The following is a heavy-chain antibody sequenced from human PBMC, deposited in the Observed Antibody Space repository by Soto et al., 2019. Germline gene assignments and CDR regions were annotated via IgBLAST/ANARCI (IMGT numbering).Heavy chain of an antibody. J-gene: IGHJ5*02. V-gene: IGHV3-21*01. D-gene: IGHD2-8*01. CDR3: AKVGVLRTNFRWFDL. CDR1: GFAFQTYT. Sequence: GSLSLSCSASGFAFQTYTMEWLRQPPGKGLEWVSSITISGNYIYYADSVKGRFTISRDNGRNSVYLQMNSLRAEDTAVYYCAKVGVLRTNFRWFDLWGQGTLVTAPQ. CDR2: ITISGNYI.